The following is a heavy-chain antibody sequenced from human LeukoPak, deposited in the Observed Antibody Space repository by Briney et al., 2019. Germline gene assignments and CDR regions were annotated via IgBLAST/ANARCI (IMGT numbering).Heavy chain of an antibody. D-gene: IGHD1-7*01. V-gene: IGHV3-23*01. Sequence: PGGSLRLSCAASGFTFSTFAMIWVRQPPGKGLEWVSSIFPSGGEIHYADSVRGRFTISRDNSKSTLYLQMNSLRAEDTAVYYCAKNRVVFNWNYAYYFDYWGQGTLVTVSS. CDR2: IFPSGGEI. CDR3: AKNRVVFNWNYAYYFDY. J-gene: IGHJ4*02. CDR1: GFTFSTFA.